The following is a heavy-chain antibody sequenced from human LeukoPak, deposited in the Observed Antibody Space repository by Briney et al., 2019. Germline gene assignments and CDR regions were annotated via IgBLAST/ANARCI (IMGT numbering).Heavy chain of an antibody. CDR2: MNPNSGNT. V-gene: IGHV1-8*01. CDR3: ARGLRRPVWGSYRYKKSYYFDY. D-gene: IGHD3-16*02. J-gene: IGHJ4*02. CDR1: GYIFTSYD. Sequence: ASVKVSCKASGYIFTSYDINWVRQATGQGLEWMGWMNPNSGNTGYAQKFQGRVTMTRNTSISTAYMELSSLRSEDTAVYYCARGLRRPVWGSYRYKKSYYFDYWGQGTLVTVSS.